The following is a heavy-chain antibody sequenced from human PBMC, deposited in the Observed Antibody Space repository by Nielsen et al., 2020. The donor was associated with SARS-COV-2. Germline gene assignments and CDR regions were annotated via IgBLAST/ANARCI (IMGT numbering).Heavy chain of an antibody. D-gene: IGHD4-23*01. CDR3: ARDRGGAGFDY. J-gene: IGHJ4*02. CDR2: IGTAGDT. Sequence: GGSLRLSCAASGFTFSSYDMRWVRQATGKGLEWVSAIGTAGDTYYPGSVKGRFTISRENAKNSLYLQMNSLRAGDTAVYYCARDRGGAGFDYWGQGTLVTVSS. CDR1: GFTFSSYD. V-gene: IGHV3-13*04.